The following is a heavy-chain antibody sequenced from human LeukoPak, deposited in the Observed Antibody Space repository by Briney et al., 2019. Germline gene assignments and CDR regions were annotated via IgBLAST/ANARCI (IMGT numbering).Heavy chain of an antibody. J-gene: IGHJ5*02. CDR2: ISAYNGNT. V-gene: IGHV1-18*01. CDR1: GYTFTSYG. CDR3: ASSSWGAAAGTGWFVP. Sequence: ASVKVSCKASGYTFTSYGISWVRQAPGQGLEWMGWISAYNGNTNYAQKLQGRVTMTTDTSTSTAYMELSSLRSEDTAVYYCASSSWGAAAGTGWFVPWGQGTLVTVSS. D-gene: IGHD6-13*01.